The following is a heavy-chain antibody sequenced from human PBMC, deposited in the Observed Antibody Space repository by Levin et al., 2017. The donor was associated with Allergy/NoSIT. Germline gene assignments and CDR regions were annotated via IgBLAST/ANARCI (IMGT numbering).Heavy chain of an antibody. CDR2: VGTAGDT. CDR3: GRGFYYDGFTGSLRRHGMDV. CDR1: GFTFSTYD. Sequence: GESLKISCAASGFTFSTYDMHWVRQAQGKGLEWVSGVGTAGDTYYAASVEGRFTISRENAKNSLYLQMNSLRAGDTAVYYCGRGFYYDGFTGSLRRHGMDVWGQGTTVTVSS. D-gene: IGHD3-9*01. J-gene: IGHJ6*02. V-gene: IGHV3-13*01.